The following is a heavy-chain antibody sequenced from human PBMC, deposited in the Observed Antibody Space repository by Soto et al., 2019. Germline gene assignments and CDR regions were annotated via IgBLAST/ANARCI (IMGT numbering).Heavy chain of an antibody. D-gene: IGHD6-19*01. V-gene: IGHV3-23*01. Sequence: EVQLLESGGGLVQPGGSLRLSCAASGFTFSNYAMTWVRQAPGKGLQWVTSISGSGYSTWYADSEKGRFTISRDNSKDTLYLQMNSLRAEDTAVYYCAKEGNSSGWYLLGAWGQGSLVTVSS. CDR2: ISGSGYST. CDR3: AKEGNSSGWYLLGA. J-gene: IGHJ5*02. CDR1: GFTFSNYA.